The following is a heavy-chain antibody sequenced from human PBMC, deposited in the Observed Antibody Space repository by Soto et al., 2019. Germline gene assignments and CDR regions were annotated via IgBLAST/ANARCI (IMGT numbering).Heavy chain of an antibody. J-gene: IGHJ4*02. V-gene: IGHV3-7*01. D-gene: IGHD6-25*01. CDR2: ISGGASDK. Sequence: EVQLVESGGGLVQPGGSLRLSCEASGFMFSAYWMSWVRQDPRKGLEWVATISGGASDKFYVDSVKGRFTISRDDAKNSLYLRMNSLGDEDTAVYYCVREDWQRFDHWGQGTVVTVSS. CDR1: GFMFSAYW. CDR3: VREDWQRFDH.